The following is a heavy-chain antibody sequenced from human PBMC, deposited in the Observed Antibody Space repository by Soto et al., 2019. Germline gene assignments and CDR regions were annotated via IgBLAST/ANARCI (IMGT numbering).Heavy chain of an antibody. CDR1: GDRFTTYW. D-gene: IGHD3-22*01. CDR3: ARKHSRGYFNWFAP. CDR2: IYSGGFDT. V-gene: IGHV5-51*01. Sequence: GESLKISCRVSGDRFTTYWIAWVGQMPGKGLEWMGIIYSGGFDTRYSPSFQGQVTISVDKSINTGYLQWNSLKASDSAMYYCARKHSRGYFNWFAPWAQGTLVTSPQ. J-gene: IGHJ5*02.